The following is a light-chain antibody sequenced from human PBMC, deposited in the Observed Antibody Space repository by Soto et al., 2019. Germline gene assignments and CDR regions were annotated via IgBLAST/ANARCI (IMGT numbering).Light chain of an antibody. CDR1: DSDVGGYNF. V-gene: IGLV2-14*01. CDR3: FSYSSDQIAM. Sequence: QSALTQPASVSGSPGQSITISCTGTDSDVGGYNFVSWYQQHPGKAPKLMIYGVTNRPSGVSDRFSGSKSGDTASLTISGLQPQDEADYFCFSYSSDQIAMFGGGTKLTVL. CDR2: GVT. J-gene: IGLJ3*02.